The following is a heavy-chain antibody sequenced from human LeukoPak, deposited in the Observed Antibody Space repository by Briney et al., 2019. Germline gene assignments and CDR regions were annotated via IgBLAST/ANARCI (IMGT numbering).Heavy chain of an antibody. CDR2: ISYDGTNK. V-gene: IGHV3-30*03. D-gene: IGHD1-1*01. CDR3: ARDCRRWNGVFDV. Sequence: GGSLRLSCAASGFTFSNYGMHWVRQAPGKGLEWVALISYDGTNKYYADSVKGRFTISRDNSKNTLYLQMNSLRAEDTAVYYCARDCRRWNGVFDVWGQGTTVTVSS. CDR1: GFTFSNYG. J-gene: IGHJ3*01.